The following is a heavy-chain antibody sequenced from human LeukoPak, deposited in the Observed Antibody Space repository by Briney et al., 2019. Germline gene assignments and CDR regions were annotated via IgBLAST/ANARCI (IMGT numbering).Heavy chain of an antibody. V-gene: IGHV1-18*01. CDR3: ARGSPGQQLVLFDY. Sequence: ASVKVSCKASGYTFTIYGISWVRQAPGQGLEWMGWISAYNGNTNYAQKLQGRVTMTTDTSTSTAYMELRGLRSDDTAVYYCARGSPGQQLVLFDYWGQGTLVTVSS. CDR1: GYTFTIYG. CDR2: ISAYNGNT. D-gene: IGHD6-13*01. J-gene: IGHJ4*02.